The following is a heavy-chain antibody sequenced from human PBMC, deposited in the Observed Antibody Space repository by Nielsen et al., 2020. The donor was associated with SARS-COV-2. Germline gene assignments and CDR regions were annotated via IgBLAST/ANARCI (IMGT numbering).Heavy chain of an antibody. J-gene: IGHJ4*02. Sequence: SLKISCAASGFTFDYYAMHWVRQAPGKGLEWVSGISWNSGSIGYADSVKGRFTISRDNSKNTLYLQMTSLKPEDTAIYYCANQPPVDSSGYWGQGTLVTVSS. V-gene: IGHV3-9*01. CDR3: ANQPPVDSSGY. CDR1: GFTFDYYA. D-gene: IGHD6-19*01. CDR2: ISWNSGSI.